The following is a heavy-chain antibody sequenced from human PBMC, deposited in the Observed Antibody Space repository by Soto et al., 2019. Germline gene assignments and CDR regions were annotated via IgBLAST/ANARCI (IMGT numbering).Heavy chain of an antibody. V-gene: IGHV3-23*01. CDR2: IRGSDGTT. D-gene: IGHD3-16*01. J-gene: IGHJ4*02. CDR3: AKEFYEVKGFFDY. Sequence: GGSLRLSCAASGFTFSSYAMSWVRQAPGKGLEWVSTIRGSDGTTYYADSVKGRFTISRDNSKSTLSLQMNSLRAEDTAVYHCAKEFYEVKGFFDYWGQGTQVTVSS. CDR1: GFTFSSYA.